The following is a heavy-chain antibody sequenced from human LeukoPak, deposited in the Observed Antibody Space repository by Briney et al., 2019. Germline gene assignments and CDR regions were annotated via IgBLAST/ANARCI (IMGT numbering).Heavy chain of an antibody. CDR1: GFTFSSYS. CDR2: ISSNNRTV. D-gene: IGHD1-26*01. CDR3: ARGDSGSYLVF. V-gene: IGHV3-48*01. J-gene: IGHJ4*02. Sequence: GGSLRLSCAASGFTFSSYSMNWVRQAPGKGLEWVSYISSNNRTVYYADSVKGRFTISRDNAKNSLSLQMNSLRAEDTAMYYCARGDSGSYLVFWGQGTLVTVSS.